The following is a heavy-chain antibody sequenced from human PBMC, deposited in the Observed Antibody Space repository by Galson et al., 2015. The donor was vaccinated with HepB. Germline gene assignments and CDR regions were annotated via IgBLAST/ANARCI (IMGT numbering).Heavy chain of an antibody. CDR2: IYSGGST. CDR3: ARGQQWLERGTFDY. J-gene: IGHJ4*02. V-gene: IGHV3-53*01. D-gene: IGHD6-19*01. Sequence: SLRLSCAASGFTVSSNYMSWVRQAPGKGLEWVSVIYSGGSTYYADSVKGRFTISRDNSKNTLYLQMNSLRAEDTAVYYCARGQQWLERGTFDYWGQGTLVTVSS. CDR1: GFTVSSNY.